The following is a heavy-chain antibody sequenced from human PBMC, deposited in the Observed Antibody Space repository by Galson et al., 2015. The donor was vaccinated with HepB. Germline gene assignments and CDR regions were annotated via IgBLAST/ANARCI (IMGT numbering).Heavy chain of an antibody. J-gene: IGHJ4*02. CDR3: ARDRVAVAHDY. Sequence: SLRLSCAASGFTFSSYSMNWVRQAPGKGLEWVSSISSSSSYIYYADSVKGRFTISRDNAKNSLYLQMNSLRAEDTAVYYCARDRVAVAHDYWGQGTLVTVAS. D-gene: IGHD6-19*01. V-gene: IGHV3-21*01. CDR1: GFTFSSYS. CDR2: ISSSSSYI.